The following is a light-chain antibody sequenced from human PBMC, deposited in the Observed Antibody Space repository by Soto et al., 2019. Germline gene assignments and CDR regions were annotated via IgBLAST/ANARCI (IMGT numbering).Light chain of an antibody. Sequence: QPVLTQSSSASASLGSSVKLTCILSSGHSTYIIAWHQQQPGKAPRFLMTLDRSGSYNRGSGVPDRFSGSSSGADRYLTISNLKCEDEGDYYCETWYRNTHKVFGVGTKLTVL. CDR1: SGHSTYI. CDR2: LDRSGSY. V-gene: IGLV4-60*02. CDR3: ETWYRNTHKV. J-gene: IGLJ3*02.